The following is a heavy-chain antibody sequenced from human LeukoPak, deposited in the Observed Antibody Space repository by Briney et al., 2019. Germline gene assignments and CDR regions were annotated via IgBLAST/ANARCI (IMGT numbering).Heavy chain of an antibody. CDR3: ARDLSRQYYDSSGYPDY. J-gene: IGHJ4*02. V-gene: IGHV3-21*01. D-gene: IGHD3-22*01. Sequence: KAGGSLRLSCAASGFTFSSYSMNWVRQAPGKGLEWVSSISSSSSYIYYADSVKGRFTISRDNAKNSLYLQMNSLRAEDRAVYYCARDLSRQYYDSSGYPDYWGQGTLVTVSS. CDR1: GFTFSSYS. CDR2: ISSSSSYI.